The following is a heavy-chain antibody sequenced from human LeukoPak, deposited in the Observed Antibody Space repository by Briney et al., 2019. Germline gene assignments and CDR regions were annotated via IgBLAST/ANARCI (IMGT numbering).Heavy chain of an antibody. J-gene: IGHJ5*02. Sequence: SETLSLTCTVSGGSISSSSYYWGWIRQPPGKGLEWIGSIYHSGSTYYNPSLKSRVTISADTSKNQFSLKLSSVTAADTAVYYCARDLRGYCSGGSCNWFDPWGQGTLVTVSS. CDR2: IYHSGST. CDR3: ARDLRGYCSGGSCNWFDP. D-gene: IGHD2-15*01. CDR1: GGSISSSSYY. V-gene: IGHV4-39*07.